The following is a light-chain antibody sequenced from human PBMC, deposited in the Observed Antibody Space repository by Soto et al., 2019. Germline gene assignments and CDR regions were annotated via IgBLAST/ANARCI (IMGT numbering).Light chain of an antibody. Sequence: EIVLTQSPATLSLSPGERATLSCRASQSVSNYLGWYQQKPGQAPRLLIYEASNRATGIPARFSGSGSGTDFTLTIRSLEPEDFAVYYCQQRSNWPLTFGGGTQVEIK. CDR3: QQRSNWPLT. CDR2: EAS. CDR1: QSVSNY. J-gene: IGKJ4*01. V-gene: IGKV3-11*01.